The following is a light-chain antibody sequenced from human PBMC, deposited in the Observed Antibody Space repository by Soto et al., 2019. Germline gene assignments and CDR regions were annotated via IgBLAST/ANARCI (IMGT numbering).Light chain of an antibody. J-gene: IGLJ1*01. CDR3: SSYTSSSTRV. V-gene: IGLV2-14*03. CDR2: EVS. CDR1: SSDVGAYDF. Sequence: QSALTQPASVSGSPGQSITISCTGTSSDVGAYDFVSWYQQHPDKAPKLMIYEVSNRPSGVSNRLSGSKSVNTATLTISGLQAEDEADYYCSSYTSSSTRVFGTGTKVTDL.